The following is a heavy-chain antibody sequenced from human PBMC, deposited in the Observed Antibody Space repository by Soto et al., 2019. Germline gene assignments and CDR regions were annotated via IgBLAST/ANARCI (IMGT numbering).Heavy chain of an antibody. CDR3: ARAGFERPYFDQ. CDR1: GFTVTNSY. J-gene: IGHJ4*02. V-gene: IGHV3-53*01. CDR2: VYTSGRT. Sequence: EVQLVESGGDLIQPGGSLRLSCAASGFTVTNSYMAWVRQAPGKGLEWVSVVYTSGRTYHADSVKGRFTVSRDISTNMFVLQMNKLSAEDMATYYCARAGFERPYFDQLGRGTLVTVSS. D-gene: IGHD1-1*01.